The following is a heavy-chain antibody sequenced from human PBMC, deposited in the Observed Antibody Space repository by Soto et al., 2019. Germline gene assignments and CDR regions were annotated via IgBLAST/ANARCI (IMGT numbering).Heavy chain of an antibody. D-gene: IGHD3-16*02. CDR1: GFTFSSYG. V-gene: IGHV3-30*18. CDR2: ISYDGSDK. Sequence: QVQLVESGGGVVQPGRSLRLSCAASGFTFSSYGMHWVRQAPGKALEWVAVISYDGSDKYYADSVKGRFTISRDNSKNTLNLQMNSLRADDTAVYYCAKALGELSPESYDHWGQGTLITVSS. J-gene: IGHJ4*02. CDR3: AKALGELSPESYDH.